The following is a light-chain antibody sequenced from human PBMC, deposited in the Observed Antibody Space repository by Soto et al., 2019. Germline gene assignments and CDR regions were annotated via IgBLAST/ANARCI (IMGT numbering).Light chain of an antibody. J-gene: IGLJ1*01. Sequence: NFMLTQPHSVSESPGKTVTISCTRSSGSIASNYVQWYQQRPGSAPTTVIYEDNQRPSGVPGRFSGSIDSSSNSASLTISGLKTEDEADYYCQSYDSSNLYVFGTGTKVTVL. CDR2: EDN. V-gene: IGLV6-57*03. CDR1: SGSIASNY. CDR3: QSYDSSNLYV.